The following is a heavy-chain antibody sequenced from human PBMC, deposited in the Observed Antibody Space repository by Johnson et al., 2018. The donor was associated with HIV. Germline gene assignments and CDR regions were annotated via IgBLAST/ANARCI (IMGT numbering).Heavy chain of an antibody. J-gene: IGHJ3*02. CDR2: ISGNGGST. CDR3: ARLRSPDAFDI. D-gene: IGHD2-15*01. CDR1: GFTFSNYA. V-gene: IGHV3-64*01. Sequence: VHLVESGGGLVQPGGSLRVSCAASGFTFSNYAIHWVRQAPGKGLEYVSAISGNGGSTYYAHSVKGRFTISRDNSKNTLYLQMGSLRAEDMGVYYCARLRSPDAFDIWGQGTMVTVSS.